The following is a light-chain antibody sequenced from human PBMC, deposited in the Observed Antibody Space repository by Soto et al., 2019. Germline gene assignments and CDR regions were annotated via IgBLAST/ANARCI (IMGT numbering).Light chain of an antibody. Sequence: DIQMTQAPSTLSASVGDRVTITCRASQSISNWLAWYQQKPGKAPKLLIYDAFSFECGVPSRFSGSGSGTEFTLTISSLQPDDFATYFCQQYNTFPLFGPGTKVDIK. CDR3: QQYNTFPL. CDR1: QSISNW. V-gene: IGKV1-5*01. CDR2: DAF. J-gene: IGKJ3*01.